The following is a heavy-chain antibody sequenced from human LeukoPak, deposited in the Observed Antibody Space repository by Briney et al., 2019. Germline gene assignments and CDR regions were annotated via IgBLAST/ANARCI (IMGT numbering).Heavy chain of an antibody. D-gene: IGHD5-18*01. CDR2: INPSGTGT. CDR3: ARDLGYSYGQSPHSTFDY. CDR1: GYTITNNY. V-gene: IGHV1-46*01. J-gene: IGHJ4*02. Sequence: ASVKVSCKASGYTITNNYMHWVRQAPGQGLEWMGVINPSGTGTNYAQKLQGRVTMTTDTSTSTAYMELRSLRSDDTAVYYCARDLGYSYGQSPHSTFDYWGQGTLVTVSS.